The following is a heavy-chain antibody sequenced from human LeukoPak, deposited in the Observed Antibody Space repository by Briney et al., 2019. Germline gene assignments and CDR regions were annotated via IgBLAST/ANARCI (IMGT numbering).Heavy chain of an antibody. CDR3: ARGLTTVTQDGFDI. Sequence: GGPLRLSCAASGFTFSGYDMNWLRQAPGKGLEWVLHIYSSDATYADSVKGRFSISRDNSKNTLYLQMNSLRAEDTAVYYCARGLTTVTQDGFDIWGEGTMVIVFS. J-gene: IGHJ3*02. CDR1: GFTFSGYD. D-gene: IGHD4-17*01. CDR2: IYSSDAT. V-gene: IGHV3-48*01.